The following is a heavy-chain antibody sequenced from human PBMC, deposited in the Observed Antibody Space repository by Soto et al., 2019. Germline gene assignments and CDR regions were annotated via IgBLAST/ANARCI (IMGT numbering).Heavy chain of an antibody. Sequence: SVKVSCKASGGTFSSYAISWVRQAPGQGLEWMGGIIPIFGTANYAQKFQGRVTITADESTSTAYMELSSLRSEDTAVYYCARGGDCSSTSCQSSRYYCYGMDVWGQGTTVTVSS. CDR2: IIPIFGTA. D-gene: IGHD2-2*01. J-gene: IGHJ6*02. CDR3: ARGGDCSSTSCQSSRYYCYGMDV. V-gene: IGHV1-69*13. CDR1: GGTFSSYA.